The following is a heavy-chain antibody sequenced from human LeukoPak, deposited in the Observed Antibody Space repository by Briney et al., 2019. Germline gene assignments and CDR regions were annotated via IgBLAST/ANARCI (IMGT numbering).Heavy chain of an antibody. D-gene: IGHD1-26*01. J-gene: IGHJ4*02. CDR2: ISLSGRT. V-gene: IGHV4-4*02. CDR3: SRESGAFSPFGY. CDR1: GGSISRTNW. Sequence: SGTLSLTCDVSGGSISRTNWWSWVRQSPGQGLEWIGEISLSGRTNYNPSLQSRVTMSLDESKNQHSLDLASVTAADTAVYYCSRESGAFSPFGYWGQGTLVTVHS.